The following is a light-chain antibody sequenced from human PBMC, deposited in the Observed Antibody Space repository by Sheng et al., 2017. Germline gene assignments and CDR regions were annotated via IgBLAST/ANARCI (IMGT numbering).Light chain of an antibody. J-gene: IGKJ4*01. CDR3: QQRRT. CDR2: GAS. V-gene: IGKV3-11*01. Sequence: EIVLTQSPATLSLSPGERATLSCRASQSVSSYLAWYQQKPGQAPRLLIYGASTRATGIPARFSGSGSGTDFTLTISSLEPEDFAVYYCQQRRTFGGGTKVEIK. CDR1: QSVSSY.